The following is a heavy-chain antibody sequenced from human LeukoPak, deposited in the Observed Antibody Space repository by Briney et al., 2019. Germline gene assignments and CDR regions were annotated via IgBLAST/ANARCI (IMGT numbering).Heavy chain of an antibody. CDR2: MNPSGST. CDR1: GGSFSGYY. J-gene: IGHJ6*03. CDR3: ARGRQDVTMIVVVMTAVSYYLDV. V-gene: IGHV4-34*01. Sequence: PSETLSLTCAVYGGSFSGYYWTWIRQTPEKGLEWIGEMNPSGSTNYNPSLKSRVTISVDTSKNQFSLELSSVTAADTAVYYCARGRQDVTMIVVVMTAVSYYLDVWGKGTTVTVS. D-gene: IGHD3-22*01.